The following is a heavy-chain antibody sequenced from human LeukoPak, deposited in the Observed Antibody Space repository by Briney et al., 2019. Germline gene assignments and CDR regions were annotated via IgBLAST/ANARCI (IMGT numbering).Heavy chain of an antibody. J-gene: IGHJ4*02. V-gene: IGHV3-23*01. D-gene: IGHD4-17*01. CDR3: AKEPVITVTTYSRHFDY. CDR2: ISGSGGRT. CDR1: GFTSSSYG. Sequence: GRSLRLSCAASGFTSSSYGMHWVRQAPGKGLEWVSGISGSGGRTYYADSVKGRFTISKDNSVNTLYLQINGLRAEDTAVYYCAKEPVITVTTYSRHFDYWGQGTLVTVSS.